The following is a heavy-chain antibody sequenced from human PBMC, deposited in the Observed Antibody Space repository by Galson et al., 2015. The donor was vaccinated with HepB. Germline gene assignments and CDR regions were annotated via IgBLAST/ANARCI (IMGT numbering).Heavy chain of an antibody. V-gene: IGHV3-7*03. D-gene: IGHD3-16*01. CDR1: GFTFSSYW. Sequence: SLRLSCAASGFTFSSYWMTWVRQAPGKGLEWVANIRQDGSEKYYADSVKGRLTISRDNAKNSLDPQMDSLRAEDTAVYYCARARNDNVWGRGYFDFWGQGTLVTVSS. J-gene: IGHJ4*02. CDR2: IRQDGSEK. CDR3: ARARNDNVWGRGYFDF.